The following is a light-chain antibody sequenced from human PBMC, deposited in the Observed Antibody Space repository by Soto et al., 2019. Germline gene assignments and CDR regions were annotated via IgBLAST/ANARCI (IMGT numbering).Light chain of an antibody. CDR2: WAS. CDR3: QQYYTNSWS. J-gene: IGKJ1*01. Sequence: DIVMTQSPDSLAVSLGERATINCKSSQSVLHSPNNKNYLAWYQHKPGQSPKMLIYWASFRESGVPDRFSGRGSRTDFTLIISSLKSEDVAVYYCQQYYTNSWSFGQGTKVEIK. V-gene: IGKV4-1*01. CDR1: QSVLHSPNNKNY.